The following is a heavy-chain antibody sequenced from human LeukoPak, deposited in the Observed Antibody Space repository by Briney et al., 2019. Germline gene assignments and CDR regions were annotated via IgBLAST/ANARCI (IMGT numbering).Heavy chain of an antibody. Sequence: SETLSLTCTVSGGSISSYYWSWIRQPAGKGLEWIGYIYYSGSTYYNPSLKSRVTISVDTSKNQFSLKLSSVTAADTAVYYCARTRIQLWLRGNNWFDPWGQGTLVTVSS. J-gene: IGHJ5*02. V-gene: IGHV4-59*06. D-gene: IGHD5-18*01. CDR2: IYYSGST. CDR3: ARTRIQLWLRGNNWFDP. CDR1: GGSISSYY.